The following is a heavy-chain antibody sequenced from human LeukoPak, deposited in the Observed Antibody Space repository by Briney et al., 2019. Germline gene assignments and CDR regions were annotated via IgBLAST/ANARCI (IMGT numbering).Heavy chain of an antibody. CDR3: ARDLPLDIVLMVYALDY. D-gene: IGHD2-8*01. Sequence: HPGGSLRLSCAASGFTFSSYGMHWVRQAPGKGLEWVAVISYDGSNKYYADSVKGRFTISRDNAKNSLYLQMNSLRAEDTAVYYCARDLPLDIVLMVYALDYWGQGTLVTVSS. J-gene: IGHJ4*02. CDR2: ISYDGSNK. V-gene: IGHV3-30*03. CDR1: GFTFSSYG.